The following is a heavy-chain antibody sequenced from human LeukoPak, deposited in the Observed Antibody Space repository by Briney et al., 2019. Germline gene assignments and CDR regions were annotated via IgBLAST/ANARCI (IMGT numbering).Heavy chain of an antibody. CDR2: IIPIFGTA. CDR1: GGTLSNYA. CDR3: ARVGYSSGWGKYYYYYGMDV. J-gene: IGHJ6*04. Sequence: SVKVSCKASGGTLSNYAISWVRQAPGQGLEWMGGIIPIFGTANYAQKFQGRVTITADKSTSTAYMELSSLRSEDTAVYYCARVGYSSGWGKYYYYYGMDVWGKGTTVTVSS. V-gene: IGHV1-69*06. D-gene: IGHD6-19*01.